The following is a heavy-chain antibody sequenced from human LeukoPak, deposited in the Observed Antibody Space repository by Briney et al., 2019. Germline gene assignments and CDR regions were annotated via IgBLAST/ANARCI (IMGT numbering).Heavy chain of an antibody. V-gene: IGHV3-21*01. CDR1: GFSFNSYS. D-gene: IGHD6-6*01. J-gene: IGHJ6*03. CDR2: ISSSSSYI. CDR3: ARGNGIAARQDYYYMDV. Sequence: PGVSLRLSCAASGFSFNSYSMNWVPQAPGKGLEGVSSISSSSSYIYYTDSVRGRFTLSRHNAKNSLYLQMNSLRAEDTAVYYCARGNGIAARQDYYYMDVWGKGTTVTVSS.